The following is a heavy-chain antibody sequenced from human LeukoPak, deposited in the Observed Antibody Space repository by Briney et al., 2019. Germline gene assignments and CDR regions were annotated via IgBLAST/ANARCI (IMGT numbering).Heavy chain of an antibody. CDR1: GITLSNYG. J-gene: IGHJ4*02. Sequence: GGSLRLSCAVSGITLSNYGMSWVRQAPGKGLEWVAGISDSGGRTNYADSVKGRFTISRDNPKNTLYLQMNTLRAEDTAVYFCAKRGVVIRVILVGFHKEAYYFDSWGQGALVTVSS. V-gene: IGHV3-23*01. CDR3: AKRGVVIRVILVGFHKEAYYFDS. CDR2: ISDSGGRT. D-gene: IGHD3-22*01.